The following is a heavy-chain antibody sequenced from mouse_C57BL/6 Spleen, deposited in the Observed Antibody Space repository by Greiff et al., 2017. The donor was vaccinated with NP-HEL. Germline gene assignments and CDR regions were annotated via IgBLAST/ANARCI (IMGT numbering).Heavy chain of an antibody. D-gene: IGHD1-1*02. Sequence: QVQLKQSGAELVRPGASVTLSCKASGYTFTDYEMHWVKQTPVHGLEWIGAIDPETGGTAYNQKFKGKAILTADKSSSTAYMELRSLTSEDSAVYYCTGGISEAMDYWGQGTSVTVSS. CDR3: TGGISEAMDY. J-gene: IGHJ4*01. CDR1: GYTFTDYE. V-gene: IGHV1-15*01. CDR2: IDPETGGT.